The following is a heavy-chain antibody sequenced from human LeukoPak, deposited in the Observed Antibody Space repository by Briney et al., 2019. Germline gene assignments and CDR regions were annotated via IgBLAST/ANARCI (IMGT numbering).Heavy chain of an antibody. CDR1: GGSISSGDYY. Sequence: PSETLSLTCTVSGGSISSGDYYWGWIRQPPGRGLEWIVYIYYSGSTYYNPSLKSRITISENTSKNQFSLKLSSVTAADTAVYYCARGRGGSCYSVCDYYYGMDVWGQGTTVTVSS. CDR3: ARGRGGSCYSVCDYYYGMDV. J-gene: IGHJ6*02. CDR2: IYYSGST. D-gene: IGHD2-15*01. V-gene: IGHV4-30-4*01.